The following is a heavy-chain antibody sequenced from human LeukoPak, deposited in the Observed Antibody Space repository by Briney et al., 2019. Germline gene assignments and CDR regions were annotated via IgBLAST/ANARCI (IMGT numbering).Heavy chain of an antibody. V-gene: IGHV1-2*02. D-gene: IGHD5-18*01. CDR2: INPNSGGT. Sequence: GASVKVSCKASGYTFTGYYMHWVRQAPGQGLEWMGWINPNSGGTNYAQKFQGRVTMTRDTSISTAYMELSRLRSDDTAVYYCAREGTRDTPDAFDIWGQGTMVTVSS. CDR3: AREGTRDTPDAFDI. CDR1: GYTFTGYY. J-gene: IGHJ3*02.